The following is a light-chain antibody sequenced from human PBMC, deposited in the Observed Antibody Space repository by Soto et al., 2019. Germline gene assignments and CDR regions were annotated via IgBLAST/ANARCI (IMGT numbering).Light chain of an antibody. CDR1: SSDVGGYNY. J-gene: IGLJ2*01. CDR2: DVS. V-gene: IGLV2-14*01. Sequence: QSAPTQPASASWSPGQSITISCTGTSSDVGGYNYVSWYQQHPGKAPKLMIYDVSNRPSGVSNRFSGSKSGNTASLTISGLQAEDEPDYYCSSYTSSSTVVFGGGTKLTIL. CDR3: SSYTSSSTVV.